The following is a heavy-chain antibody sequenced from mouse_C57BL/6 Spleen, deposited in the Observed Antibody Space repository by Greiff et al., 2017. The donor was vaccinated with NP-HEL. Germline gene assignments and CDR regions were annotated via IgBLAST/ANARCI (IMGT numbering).Heavy chain of an antibody. J-gene: IGHJ2*01. CDR2: IDPSDSYT. CDR1: GYTFTSYW. V-gene: IGHV1-59*01. D-gene: IGHD1-1*01. Sequence: QVQLQQPGAELVRPGTSVKLSCKASGYTFTSYWMHWVKQRPGQGLEWIGVIDPSDSYTNYNQKFKGKATLTVDPSSSTAYMQRSSLTSEDSAVYYCAHYYGSSSVYFDYWGQGTTLTVSS. CDR3: AHYYGSSSVYFDY.